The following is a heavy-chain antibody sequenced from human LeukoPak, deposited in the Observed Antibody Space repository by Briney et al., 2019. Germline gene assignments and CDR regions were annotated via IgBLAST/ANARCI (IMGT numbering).Heavy chain of an antibody. J-gene: IGHJ4*02. Sequence: SETLSLTCAVSGYSISSGYYWGWIRQPPGKGLEWIGSINHSGSTYYNPSLKSRVTISIDTSKNQFSLNLSSVTAADTVVYYCSRGGNFAFWGQGTLVTVSS. CDR1: GYSISSGYY. CDR2: INHSGST. CDR3: SRGGNFAF. V-gene: IGHV4-38-2*01.